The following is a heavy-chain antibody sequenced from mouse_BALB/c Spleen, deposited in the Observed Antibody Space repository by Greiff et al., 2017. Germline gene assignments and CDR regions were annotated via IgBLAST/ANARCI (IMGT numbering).Heavy chain of an antibody. CDR1: GYAFSSYW. CDR2: IYPGDGDT. V-gene: IGHV1-80*01. J-gene: IGHJ4*01. Sequence: VQLQQSGAELVRPGSSVKISCKASGYAFSSYWMNWVKQRPGQGLEWIGQIYPGDGDTNYNGKFKGKATLTVDKSSSTAYMQLSSLTSEDSAVYYCARGGGNYAMDYWGQGTSVTVSS. CDR3: ARGGGNYAMDY.